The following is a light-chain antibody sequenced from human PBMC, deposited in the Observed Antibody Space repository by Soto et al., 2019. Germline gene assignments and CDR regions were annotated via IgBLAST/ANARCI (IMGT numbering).Light chain of an antibody. Sequence: ERVMTQSPATLSVSPGERATLSCRASQSLSTNLAWYQQKPGQAPRLLIYGASTIATGIQARFSGSGSGTEFTLTISSLQSEDLAVYYCQQDNCWPPLFGPGTKVDIK. CDR2: GAS. CDR3: QQDNCWPPL. CDR1: QSLSTN. V-gene: IGKV3-15*01. J-gene: IGKJ3*01.